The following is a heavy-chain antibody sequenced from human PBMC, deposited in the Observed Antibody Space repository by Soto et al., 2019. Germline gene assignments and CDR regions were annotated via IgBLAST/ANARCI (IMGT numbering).Heavy chain of an antibody. J-gene: IGHJ5*02. CDR1: GDSISGGASF. Sequence: LSLTCTVSGDSISGGASFWSWIRQPPGKGLEWIANVYYSGSSYYNPSLKSRLTISVDTTENQFSLQLKSMTAADTAVYYCAKLSCTSSTCYFPGWFDPWGQGTLVTVSS. CDR3: AKLSCTSSTCYFPGWFDP. CDR2: VYYSGSS. D-gene: IGHD2-2*01. V-gene: IGHV4-31*03.